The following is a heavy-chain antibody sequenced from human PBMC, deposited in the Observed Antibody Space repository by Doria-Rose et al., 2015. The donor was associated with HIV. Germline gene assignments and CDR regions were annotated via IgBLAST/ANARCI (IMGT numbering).Heavy chain of an antibody. D-gene: IGHD6-6*01. Sequence: VQLVQSGGDLVQPGGSLRLSCVASGFTFSDYAMGWVRQGPGKGLEWVSSISKSGDTRYVADCVKCRFTISRDNSKNALSLQMDSLRAEDTAVYYCAKQEGHPVQDYCFDFWGQGTLVIVSS. CDR1: GFTFSDYA. CDR2: ISKSGDTR. V-gene: IGHV3-23*04. CDR3: AKQEGHPVQDYCFDF. J-gene: IGHJ4*02.